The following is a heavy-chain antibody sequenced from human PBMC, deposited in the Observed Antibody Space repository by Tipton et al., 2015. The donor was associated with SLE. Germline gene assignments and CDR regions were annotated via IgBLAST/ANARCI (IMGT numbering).Heavy chain of an antibody. D-gene: IGHD4-17*01. CDR1: EFTFSNYD. Sequence: SLRLSCAASEFTFSNYDMHWVRQATGKGLEWVSVIGSAGDTYYPGSVKGRFTISRENAKNSLYLQMNSLRAGDTAVYYCARSRDYGDYGMDVWGQGTTVTVSS. CDR3: ARSRDYGDYGMDV. V-gene: IGHV3-13*01. CDR2: IGSAGDT. J-gene: IGHJ6*02.